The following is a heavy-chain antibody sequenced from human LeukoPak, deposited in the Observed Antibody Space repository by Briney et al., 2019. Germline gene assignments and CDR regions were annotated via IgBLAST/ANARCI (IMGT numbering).Heavy chain of an antibody. J-gene: IGHJ4*02. Sequence: GGSLRLPCAGSGFTFSRFWMDWVRQAPGKGLEWVANIKQDGSERYYVDSVKGRFTISRDNAENSLYLQMGSLRAEDTAVYYCSTALDNWGQGTLVTVSS. V-gene: IGHV3-7*01. CDR2: IKQDGSER. D-gene: IGHD2-15*01. CDR1: GFTFSRFW. CDR3: STALDN.